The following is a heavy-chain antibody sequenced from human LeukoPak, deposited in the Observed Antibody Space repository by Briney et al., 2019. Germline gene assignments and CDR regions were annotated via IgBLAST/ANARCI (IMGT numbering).Heavy chain of an antibody. V-gene: IGHV3-23*01. J-gene: IGHJ3*02. CDR3: AKLWSTSRGAFDI. CDR1: GFTFSSYA. D-gene: IGHD1-1*01. Sequence: GSLRLSCAASGFTFSSYAMSWVRQAPGKGLEWVSAVISSGGSTYYADSLKGRFTISRDNSKNTLYLQMNSLRAEDTAVYYCAKLWSTSRGAFDIWGQGTMVTASS. CDR2: VISSGGST.